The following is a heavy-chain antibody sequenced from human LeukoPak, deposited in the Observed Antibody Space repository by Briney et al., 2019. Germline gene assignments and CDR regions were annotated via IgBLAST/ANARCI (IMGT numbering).Heavy chain of an antibody. CDR1: GGSISSSSYY. CDR3: AGADAAMVTLKECYYFDY. J-gene: IGHJ4*02. V-gene: IGHV4-39*07. D-gene: IGHD5-18*01. CDR2: IYYSGST. Sequence: SETLSLTCTVSGGSISSSSYYWGWIRQPPGKGLEWIGSIYYSGSTNYNSSLKSRVTMSVDTSKNQFSLKLSSVTAADTAVYYCAGADAAMVTLKECYYFDYWGQGTLVTVSS.